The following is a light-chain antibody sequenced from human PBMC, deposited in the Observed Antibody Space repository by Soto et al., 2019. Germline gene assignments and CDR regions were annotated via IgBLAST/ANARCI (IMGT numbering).Light chain of an antibody. CDR2: GAS. CDR1: QSVTTN. J-gene: IGKJ2*01. V-gene: IGKV3-15*01. Sequence: EVVMTQNTRTLPAPPKKKATLSCRASQSVTTNLAWYQQKPGQAPRLLIHGASIRATGIPARFSGSGSGTEFALTIGCLQSVDFGIYYCQQYQNWPPYTFGQGTKVDI. CDR3: QQYQNWPPYT.